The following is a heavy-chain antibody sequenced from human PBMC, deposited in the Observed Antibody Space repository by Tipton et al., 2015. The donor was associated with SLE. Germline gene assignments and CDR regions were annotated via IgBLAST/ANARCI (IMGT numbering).Heavy chain of an antibody. D-gene: IGHD1-7*01. V-gene: IGHV4-30-4*01. J-gene: IGHJ3*02. CDR2: IYYSGST. CDR3: ARDSRTTAAAFDI. Sequence: TLSLTCTVSGGSISSGDYYWSWIRQPLGKGLEWIGYIYYSGSTYYNPSLKSRVTISVDTSKNQFSLKLSSVTAADTAVYYCARDSRTTAAAFDIWGQGTMVTVSS. CDR1: GGSISSGDYY.